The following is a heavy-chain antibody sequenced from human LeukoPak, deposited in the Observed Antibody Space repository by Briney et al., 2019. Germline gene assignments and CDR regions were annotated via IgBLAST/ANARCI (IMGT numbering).Heavy chain of an antibody. Sequence: GASVKVSCKASGYTFTSYAMHWVRQAPGQRLEWMGWINAGNGNTKYSQKFQGRVTITRDTSASTAYMELSSLRSEDTAVYYCAREKMTTVTSFDYWGQGTLVTVSS. V-gene: IGHV1-3*01. J-gene: IGHJ4*02. D-gene: IGHD4-17*01. CDR2: INAGNGNT. CDR1: GYTFTSYA. CDR3: AREKMTTVTSFDY.